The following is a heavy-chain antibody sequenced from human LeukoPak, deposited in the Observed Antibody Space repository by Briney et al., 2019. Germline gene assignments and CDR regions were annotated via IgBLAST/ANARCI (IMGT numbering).Heavy chain of an antibody. J-gene: IGHJ3*02. CDR2: IDYSGST. V-gene: IGHV4-39*07. D-gene: IGHD1-26*01. CDR1: GGSISSSSYY. CDR3: ARDVRYSGSYRVYDAFDI. Sequence: SETLSLTCSVSGGSISSSSYYWGWIRQPPGKGLEWVGNIDYSGSTYFNPSLKSRVTMSVDTSKNQFSLKLSSVTAADTAVYYCARDVRYSGSYRVYDAFDIWGQGTMVTVSS.